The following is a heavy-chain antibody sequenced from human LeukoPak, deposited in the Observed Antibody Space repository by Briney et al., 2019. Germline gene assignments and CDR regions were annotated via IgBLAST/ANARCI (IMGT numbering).Heavy chain of an antibody. V-gene: IGHV3-53*01. CDR1: GFTVSSNY. CDR2: IYSGGST. CDR3: ARVPTLYCSGGSCYAEDDY. D-gene: IGHD2-15*01. J-gene: IGHJ4*02. Sequence: GGSLRLSCAASGFTVSSNYMSWVRQAPGKGLEWVSVIYSGGSTYYADSVKGRLTISRDNSKNTLYLQMNSLRAEDTAVYYCARVPTLYCSGGSCYAEDDYWGQGTLVTVSS.